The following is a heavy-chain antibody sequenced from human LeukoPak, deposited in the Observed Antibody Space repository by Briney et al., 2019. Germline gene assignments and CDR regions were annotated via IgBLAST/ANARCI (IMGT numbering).Heavy chain of an antibody. J-gene: IGHJ4*02. Sequence: GSLRLSCTASGFTFNSYAMSWVRQAPGKGLEWVSGISGSGGSTYYADSVEGRFTISRANSRNTLFLQMNSLRAEDTAVYYCAKSLGGVIVTSFDYWGQGTLVTVSS. D-gene: IGHD3-16*02. CDR1: GFTFNSYA. CDR3: AKSLGGVIVTSFDY. V-gene: IGHV3-23*01. CDR2: ISGSGGST.